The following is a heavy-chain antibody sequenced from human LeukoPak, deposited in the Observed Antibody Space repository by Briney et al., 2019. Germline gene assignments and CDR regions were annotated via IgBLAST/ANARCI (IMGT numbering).Heavy chain of an antibody. J-gene: IGHJ6*02. D-gene: IGHD3-22*01. CDR2: ISYDGNNK. Sequence: GRSLRLSCAASGFTFSSYGMHWVRQAPGKGLEWAAVISYDGNNKYYADSVKGRFTISRDNSKNTLYLQMYSLRAEDTAVYYCAKSTYYYDSSGYYLDYYGMDVWGQGTTVTVSS. V-gene: IGHV3-30*18. CDR3: AKSTYYYDSSGYYLDYYGMDV. CDR1: GFTFSSYG.